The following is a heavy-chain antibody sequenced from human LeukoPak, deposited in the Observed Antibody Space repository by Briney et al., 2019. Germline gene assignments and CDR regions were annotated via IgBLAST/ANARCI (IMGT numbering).Heavy chain of an antibody. D-gene: IGHD6-19*01. CDR2: IYYSGST. J-gene: IGHJ4*02. Sequence: ASETQSLTCTVSGGSISSGGYYWSWIRQHPGKGLEWIGYIYYSGSTYYNPSLKSRVTISVDTSKNQFSLKLSSVTAADTAVYYCARENTAPDSSGWYYFDYWGQGTLVTVSS. V-gene: IGHV4-31*03. CDR1: GGSISSGGYY. CDR3: ARENTAPDSSGWYYFDY.